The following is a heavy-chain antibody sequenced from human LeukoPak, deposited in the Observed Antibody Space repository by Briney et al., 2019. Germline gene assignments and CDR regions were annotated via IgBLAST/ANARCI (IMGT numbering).Heavy chain of an antibody. CDR3: ARDPQSMSGGDY. Sequence: ASEKVSCKASGSSFTTYAAHWVRHAPGQRLERMGWINAGNGYTEYSQNFQGRVTITRVTSASTTYMELSSLRFEATDVYYCARDPQSMSGGDYWGQGTLVAVSS. J-gene: IGHJ4*02. CDR1: GSSFTTYA. CDR2: INAGNGYT. D-gene: IGHD3-10*01. V-gene: IGHV1-3*01.